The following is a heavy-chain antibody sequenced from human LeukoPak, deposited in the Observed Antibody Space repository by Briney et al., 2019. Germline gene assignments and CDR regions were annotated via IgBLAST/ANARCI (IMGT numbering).Heavy chain of an antibody. CDR2: FVRGST. CDR3: ARNKPIIGFFGMDV. J-gene: IGHJ6*02. D-gene: IGHD1-14*01. Sequence: PGGSLRLSCAASGFTLSSYPMNWVRQAPGKGLEWVSTFVRGSTYYADSVKGRFTISRDNSKSTLYLQMNSLRPEDTAVYYCARNKPIIGFFGMDVWGQGTTVTVSS. CDR1: GFTLSSYP. V-gene: IGHV3-23*01.